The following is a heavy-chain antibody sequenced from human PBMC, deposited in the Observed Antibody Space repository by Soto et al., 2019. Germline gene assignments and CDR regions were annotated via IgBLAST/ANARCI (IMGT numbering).Heavy chain of an antibody. CDR2: LSGSGGST. D-gene: IGHD3-22*01. Sequence: GGSLRLSCAASGFTFSSYAMSWVRQAPGKGLEWVSALSGSGGSTYYADSVKGRFTISRDNSKNTLYLQMNSLRAEDTAGYYCAKGTYDSSGYSYYGMDGWGQGTTVTVSS. CDR1: GFTFSSYA. CDR3: AKGTYDSSGYSYYGMDG. J-gene: IGHJ6*02. V-gene: IGHV3-23*01.